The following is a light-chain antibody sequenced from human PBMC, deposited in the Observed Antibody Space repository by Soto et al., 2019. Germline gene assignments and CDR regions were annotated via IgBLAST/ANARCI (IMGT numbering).Light chain of an antibody. J-gene: IGLJ1*01. CDR1: SSDVGGYNY. V-gene: IGLV2-14*03. CDR2: DVS. CDR3: SSYTTSNTRQIV. Sequence: QSVLTPPASLSGSPGQSITISCTGTSSDVGGYNYVSWYQHHPGKAPKLMIFDVSNRPSGVSNRFSGSKSGNTAPLTISGLQPEDEADYYCSSYTTSNTRQIVFGTGTKVTVL.